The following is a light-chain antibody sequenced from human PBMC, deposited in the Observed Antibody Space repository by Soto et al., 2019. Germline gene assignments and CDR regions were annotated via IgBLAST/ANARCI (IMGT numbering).Light chain of an antibody. V-gene: IGKV3-11*01. Sequence: EIVLTQSPATLSLSPGERATLSCRASQSVSSYLAWYQQKPGQAPRLLIYDASNRATDFPARFSGSGSGTDFTLTISSLEPEDFAVYYCQQRSNWPPEYTFGQGTKLEIK. CDR3: QQRSNWPPEYT. J-gene: IGKJ2*01. CDR2: DAS. CDR1: QSVSSY.